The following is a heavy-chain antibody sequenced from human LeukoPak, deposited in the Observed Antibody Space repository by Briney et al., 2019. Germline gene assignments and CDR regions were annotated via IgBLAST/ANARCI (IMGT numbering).Heavy chain of an antibody. J-gene: IGHJ3*02. CDR3: ARGGRERYSSGWTDVFDI. V-gene: IGHV1-46*01. CDR2: INPSGGST. Sequence: ASVKVSCKASGYTFTSYYMHWVRQAPGQGLEWMGIINPSGGSTSYAQKFRGRVTMTRDTSTSTVYMELSSLSSEDTAVYYCARGGRERYSSGWTDVFDIWGQGTMVTVSS. D-gene: IGHD6-19*01. CDR1: GYTFTSYY.